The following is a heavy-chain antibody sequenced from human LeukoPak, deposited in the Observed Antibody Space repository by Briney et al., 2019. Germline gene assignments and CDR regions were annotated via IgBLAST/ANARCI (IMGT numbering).Heavy chain of an antibody. Sequence: PGGSLRLSCAASGITFSSYWMNWVRQAPGKGLEWVSYISSSGSTIYYADSVKGRFTISRDNAKNSLYLQMNSLRAEDTAVYYCARPKYYYGSGSAVDYWGQGTLVTVSS. CDR3: ARPKYYYGSGSAVDY. CDR2: ISSSGSTI. J-gene: IGHJ4*02. D-gene: IGHD3-10*01. V-gene: IGHV3-48*04. CDR1: GITFSSYW.